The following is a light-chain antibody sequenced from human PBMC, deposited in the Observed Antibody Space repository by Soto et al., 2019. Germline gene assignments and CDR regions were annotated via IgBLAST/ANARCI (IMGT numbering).Light chain of an antibody. CDR2: GTS. V-gene: IGKV1-5*03. Sequence: DIHMTQSPSTLSASVGDRVTITCRASQSISIWLAWYQQKPGRAPNLLIYGTSSLESVVPSRFSGSGSGTEFTLTISSLQPDDFATYYCQHYNDYSWTFGQGTKVKIK. CDR1: QSISIW. CDR3: QHYNDYSWT. J-gene: IGKJ1*01.